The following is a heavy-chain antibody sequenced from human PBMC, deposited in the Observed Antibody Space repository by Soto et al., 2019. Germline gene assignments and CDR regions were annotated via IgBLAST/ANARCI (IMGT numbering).Heavy chain of an antibody. V-gene: IGHV4-59*01. CDR3: ARVPELLESHYYYGMDV. Sequence: SETLSLTCTVSGGSISSYYWSWIRQPPGKGLEWIGYIYYSGSANYNPSLKSRVTISVDTSKNQFSLKLSSVTAADTAVYYCARVPELLESHYYYGMDVWGQGTTVTVSS. CDR2: IYYSGSA. CDR1: GGSISSYY. D-gene: IGHD1-26*01. J-gene: IGHJ6*02.